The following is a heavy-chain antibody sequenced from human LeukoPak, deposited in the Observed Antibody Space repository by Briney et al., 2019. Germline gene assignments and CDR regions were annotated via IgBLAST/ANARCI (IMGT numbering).Heavy chain of an antibody. V-gene: IGHV3-48*01. Sequence: GGSLRLSCAASGFTFSSYSMNWVRQAPGKGLEGVSYICISSSSLSYADSVKGRLTISRDDAKNSLYLQINSLRAEDTAVYYCARDENWVFDYWGQGILVTVSS. J-gene: IGHJ4*02. D-gene: IGHD3-16*01. CDR2: ICISSSSL. CDR3: ARDENWVFDY. CDR1: GFTFSSYS.